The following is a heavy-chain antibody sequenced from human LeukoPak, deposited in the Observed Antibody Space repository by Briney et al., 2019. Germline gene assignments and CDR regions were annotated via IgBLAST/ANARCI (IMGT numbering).Heavy chain of an antibody. D-gene: IGHD2/OR15-2a*01. Sequence: PGGSLRLSCAASGFTFSSYGMHWVRQAPGKGLEWVAFIRYDGSNKYYADSVKGRFTISRDNSKNTLYLQMNSLRAEDTAVYYCAQDIVGTALSNYWGQGTLVTVSS. V-gene: IGHV3-30*02. CDR3: AQDIVGTALSNY. CDR1: GFTFSSYG. CDR2: IRYDGSNK. J-gene: IGHJ4*02.